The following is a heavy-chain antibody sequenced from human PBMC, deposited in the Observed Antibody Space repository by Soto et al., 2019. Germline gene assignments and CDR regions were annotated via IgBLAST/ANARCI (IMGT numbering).Heavy chain of an antibody. J-gene: IGHJ3*01. CDR2: ISFDGSNE. Sequence: QVQLVESGGGVVQPGKSLRLSCEASGFMFNAYGMHWVRQAPGKGLEWVAVISFDGSNEYYAESVKGRFTISRDNSKNTLYLDMLSLRPEDTAVFYCAKAGTIAGTGTTPRAFDVWGQGTMVTVSS. CDR3: AKAGTIAGTGTTPRAFDV. V-gene: IGHV3-30*18. CDR1: GFMFNAYG. D-gene: IGHD6-13*01.